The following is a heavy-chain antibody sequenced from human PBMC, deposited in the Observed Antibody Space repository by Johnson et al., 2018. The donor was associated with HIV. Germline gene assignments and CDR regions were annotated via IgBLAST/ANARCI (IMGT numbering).Heavy chain of an antibody. CDR2: ISYDGGSK. CDR1: GFTFSTYP. V-gene: IGHV3-30-3*01. D-gene: IGHD1-20*01. J-gene: IGHJ3*02. CDR3: ARNLMRYTWNADAFDI. Sequence: QVQLVESGGGVVQPGSSLRLSCAASGFTFSTYPMHWVRQAPGKGLEWVAIISYDGGSKYYADSVKSRFTISRDNSKNTLYLQMNSLRAEDTAVYYCARNLMRYTWNADAFDIWGQGTMVTVSS.